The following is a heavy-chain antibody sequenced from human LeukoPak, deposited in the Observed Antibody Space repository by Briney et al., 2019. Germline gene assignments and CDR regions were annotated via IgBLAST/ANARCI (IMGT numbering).Heavy chain of an antibody. J-gene: IGHJ4*02. Sequence: SCKASGHTFTSYGISWVRQAPGKGLEWVSAISGSGGRTYYADSVKGRFTISRDNSKDTLFLQMDSLRAEDTAVYYCAKIRSEVVVAATNYWGQGTLVSVSS. V-gene: IGHV3-23*01. CDR3: AKIRSEVVVAATNY. CDR1: GHTFTSYG. CDR2: ISGSGGRT. D-gene: IGHD2-15*01.